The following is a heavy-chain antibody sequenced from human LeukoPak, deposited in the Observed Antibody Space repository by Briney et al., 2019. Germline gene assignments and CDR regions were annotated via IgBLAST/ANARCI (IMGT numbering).Heavy chain of an antibody. J-gene: IGHJ5*02. D-gene: IGHD3-16*01. V-gene: IGHV3-33*08. CDR2: VWYDGRNR. Sequence: GGSLRLSCAASGFTFTTQVMHWVRQAPGKGLEGVAVVWYDGRNRDYADSVKGRFTISKDNSNNMVFLQMDRLRAEDTAVYYCARLWGGNGYSGGSLNLWGQGTLVTVSS. CDR3: ARLWGGNGYSGGSLNL. CDR1: GFTFTTQV.